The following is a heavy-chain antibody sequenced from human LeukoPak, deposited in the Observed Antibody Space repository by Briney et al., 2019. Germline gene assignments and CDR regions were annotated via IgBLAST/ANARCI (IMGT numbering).Heavy chain of an antibody. CDR1: GFTFSSYS. CDR2: ISSSSSYI. D-gene: IGHD3-10*01. Sequence: GGSLRLSCVASGFTFSSYSMNWVRQAPGKGLEWVSSISSSSSYIYYADSVKGRFTISRDNVKNSLYLQMNSLRAEDTAVYYCARAPSTMVRETYDIWGQGTMVTVSS. J-gene: IGHJ3*02. V-gene: IGHV3-21*01. CDR3: ARAPSTMVRETYDI.